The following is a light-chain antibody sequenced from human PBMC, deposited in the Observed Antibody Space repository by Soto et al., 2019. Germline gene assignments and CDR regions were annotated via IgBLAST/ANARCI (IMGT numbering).Light chain of an antibody. CDR1: HGGSKY. CDR3: QQRFDGSKIT. Sequence: VLPENTSPLSLSPGERGSLSCMGSHGGSKYFAWDQQKPGQAPRLLVSAASNRATGIPARFSGSGSGTDFTLTISSLEPEDFGVFYCQQRFDGSKITFGQGTRLEIK. J-gene: IGKJ5*01. CDR2: AAS. V-gene: IGKV3-11*01.